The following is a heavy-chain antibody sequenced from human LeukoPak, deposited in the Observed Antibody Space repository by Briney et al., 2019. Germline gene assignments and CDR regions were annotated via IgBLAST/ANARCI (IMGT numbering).Heavy chain of an antibody. Sequence: LAGGSLRLSCAASGFTVSSNYMSWVRQAPGKGLEWVSVIYSGGSTYYADSVKGRFTISRDNSKNTLYLQMNSLRAEDTAVYYRARTVTRGWYFDLWGRGTLVTVSS. CDR1: GFTVSSNY. CDR3: ARTVTRGWYFDL. D-gene: IGHD4-17*01. CDR2: IYSGGST. J-gene: IGHJ2*01. V-gene: IGHV3-53*01.